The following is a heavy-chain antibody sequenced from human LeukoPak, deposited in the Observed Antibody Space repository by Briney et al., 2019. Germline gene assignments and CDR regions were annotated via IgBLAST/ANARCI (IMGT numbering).Heavy chain of an antibody. J-gene: IGHJ4*02. D-gene: IGHD2-8*01. CDR1: VYSFTSYD. Sequence: ASVTVSCKASVYSFTSYDVTWVRQAPGQGLEWMGWMNPNSGNTAYAQKFQGRVTITSDTSITTAYMELSSLRSEDTAVYYCATSLFCSNGVCYTGGYYFDYWGQGTLVTVSS. CDR2: MNPNSGNT. CDR3: ATSLFCSNGVCYTGGYYFDY. V-gene: IGHV1-8*03.